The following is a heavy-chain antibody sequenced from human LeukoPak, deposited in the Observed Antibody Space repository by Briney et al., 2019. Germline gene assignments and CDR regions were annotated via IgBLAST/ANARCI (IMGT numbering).Heavy chain of an antibody. CDR3: KLWTVGAPGNDY. D-gene: IGHD1-26*01. V-gene: IGHV3-74*01. J-gene: IGHJ4*02. CDR1: GFTFSSYW. Sequence: GGSLRLSCAASGFTFSSYWMHWVRQAPGKGLVWVSRIDTDGSFTSYADSVRGRFTISRDNAKNTLYLQMSSLRAEDTALYYCKLWTVGAPGNDYWGQGTLVTVSS. CDR2: IDTDGSFT.